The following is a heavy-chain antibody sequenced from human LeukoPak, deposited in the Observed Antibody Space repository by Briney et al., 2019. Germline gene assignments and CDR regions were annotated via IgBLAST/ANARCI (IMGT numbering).Heavy chain of an antibody. Sequence: PGGSLRLSCAAPGFTFNNYHMNWVRQAPGKGLEWVSSISSSSSHIYYAESVKGRFTISRDNAKNSLYLQMNSLRAEDTAVYYCARDVQMLRQWVVWISFDYWGQGTLVTVSS. V-gene: IGHV3-21*01. D-gene: IGHD6-19*01. CDR1: GFTFNNYH. CDR2: ISSSSSHI. CDR3: ARDVQMLRQWVVWISFDY. J-gene: IGHJ4*02.